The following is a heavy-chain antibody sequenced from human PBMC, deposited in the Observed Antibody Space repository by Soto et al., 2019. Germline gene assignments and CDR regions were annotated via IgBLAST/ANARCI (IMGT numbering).Heavy chain of an antibody. CDR2: ITGSSGDT. CDR3: AKGSASTRPYYFDY. V-gene: IGHV3-23*01. D-gene: IGHD6-6*01. Sequence: GGSLRLSCATSGFTFTIYVMSGVRQPPGKGLEWVSAITGSSGDTYYADSVKGRFTISRDNSKNTLYLEVNSLRAEDTALYYCAKGSASTRPYYFDYWGQGTLVTVSS. J-gene: IGHJ4*02. CDR1: GFTFTIYV.